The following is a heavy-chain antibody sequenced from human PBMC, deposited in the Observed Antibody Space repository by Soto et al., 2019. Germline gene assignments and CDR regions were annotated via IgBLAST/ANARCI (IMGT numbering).Heavy chain of an antibody. V-gene: IGHV4-59*01. CDR2: IYYSGST. CDR1: GGSISSYY. D-gene: IGHD1-1*01. Sequence: TSETLSLTCTVSGGSISSYYWSWIRQPPGKGLEWIGYIYYSGSTNYNPSLKSRVTISVDTSKNQFSLKLSSVTAADTAVYYCAREVPRGSDWFDPWGQGTLVTVSS. CDR3: AREVPRGSDWFDP. J-gene: IGHJ5*02.